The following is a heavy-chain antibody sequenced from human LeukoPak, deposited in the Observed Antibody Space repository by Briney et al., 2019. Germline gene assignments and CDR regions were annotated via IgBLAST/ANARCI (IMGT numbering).Heavy chain of an antibody. Sequence: ASVKVSCKASGYTFTSYDINWVRQATGQGLEWMGWMNPNSGNTGYAQKFQGRVTITRNTSISTAYMELSSLRSEDTAVYYCAREQQLVLSPFDYWGQGTLVTVSS. CDR3: AREQQLVLSPFDY. CDR1: GYTFTSYD. V-gene: IGHV1-8*03. CDR2: MNPNSGNT. D-gene: IGHD6-13*01. J-gene: IGHJ4*02.